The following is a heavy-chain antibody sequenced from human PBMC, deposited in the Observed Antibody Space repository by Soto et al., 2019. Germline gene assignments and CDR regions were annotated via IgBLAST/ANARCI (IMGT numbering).Heavy chain of an antibody. CDR2: IDPSDSYT. J-gene: IGHJ6*02. CDR1: GYSFTSYW. V-gene: IGHV5-10-1*01. D-gene: IGHD3-3*01. Sequence: PGESLKISCKGSGYSFTSYWISWVRQMPGKGLEWMGRIDPSDSYTNYSPSFQGHVTISADKSISTAYLQWSSLKASGTAMYYCARRITIFGVVNYYGMDVWGQGTTVTVSS. CDR3: ARRITIFGVVNYYGMDV.